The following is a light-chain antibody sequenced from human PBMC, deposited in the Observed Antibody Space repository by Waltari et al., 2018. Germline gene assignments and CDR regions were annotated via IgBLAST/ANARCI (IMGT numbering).Light chain of an antibody. V-gene: IGLV3-21*02. CDR3: QVWDSSSDLRVV. CDR1: NIGSKS. Sequence: SYVLTQPPSVSVAPGQTARITCGGNNIGSKSVHWYQQKPGQAPVLVVYEDSDRPSGIPERFSGSNSGNTATLTISRVEAGDEADYYCQVWDSSSDLRVVFGGGTKLTVL. CDR2: EDS. J-gene: IGLJ2*01.